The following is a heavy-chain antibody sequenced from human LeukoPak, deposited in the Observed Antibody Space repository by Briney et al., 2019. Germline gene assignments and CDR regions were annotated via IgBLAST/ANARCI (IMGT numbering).Heavy chain of an antibody. V-gene: IGHV4-59*08. CDR3: ARHWAHFQISWLDT. J-gene: IGHJ5*01. CDR1: RNSVINDK. CDR2: VYYSGRT. Sequence: EILCFTQFADRNSVINDKWGYICERPMNRKKWSGHVYYSGRTNYNPSLKSRVSISVDTSKNQFSLKLSSVTAADTAVYYCARHWAHFQISWLDTWGHGTLVTVSS. D-gene: IGHD3-16*01.